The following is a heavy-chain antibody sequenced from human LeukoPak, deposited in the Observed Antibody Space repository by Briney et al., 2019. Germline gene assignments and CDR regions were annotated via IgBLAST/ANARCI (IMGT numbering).Heavy chain of an antibody. V-gene: IGHV4-4*07. CDR2: IYTSGST. CDR1: GGSISSYY. J-gene: IGHJ6*03. D-gene: IGHD2-2*01. CDR3: ARGYCSSTSCLRAGYYYYYYYMDV. Sequence: SETLSLTCTVSGGSISSYYWSWLRQPAGKGLEWIGSIYTSGSTNYNPSLKSRVTISVDKSKNQFSLKLSSVTAADTAVYYCARGYCSSTSCLRAGYYYYYYYMDVWGKGTTVTVSS.